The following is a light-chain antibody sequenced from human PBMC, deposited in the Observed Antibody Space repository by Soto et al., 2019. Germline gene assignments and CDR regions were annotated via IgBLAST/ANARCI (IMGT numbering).Light chain of an antibody. V-gene: IGKV3-15*01. CDR1: QSISSN. J-gene: IGKJ2*01. Sequence: ERVMTQSPATLSVSPGEGATISCRASQSISSNLAWYQQKPGQAPRLLIYGASTRATGIPARFSGSGSGTEFTLTISSLQSEDFAVYFCQQYNNWPRTFGQGTKLEIK. CDR2: GAS. CDR3: QQYNNWPRT.